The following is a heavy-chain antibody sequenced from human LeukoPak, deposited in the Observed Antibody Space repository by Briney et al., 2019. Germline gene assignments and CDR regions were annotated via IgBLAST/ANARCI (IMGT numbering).Heavy chain of an antibody. CDR3: ARGTYYYDSSGYYYFDY. D-gene: IGHD3-22*01. CDR2: MNPNSGNT. V-gene: IGHV1-8*02. Sequence: ASVKVSCKASGYTFTSYDINWVRQATGQGLEWMGWMNPNSGNTGYAQKFQGRVTMTRDTSISTAYMELSSLRSEDTAVYYCARGTYYYDSSGYYYFDYWGQGTLVTVSS. CDR1: GYTFTSYD. J-gene: IGHJ4*02.